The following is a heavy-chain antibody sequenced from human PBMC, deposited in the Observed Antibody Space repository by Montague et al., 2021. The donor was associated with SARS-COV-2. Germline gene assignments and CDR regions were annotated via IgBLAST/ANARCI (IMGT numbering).Heavy chain of an antibody. CDR2: INHSGST. D-gene: IGHD3-3*01. V-gene: IGHV4-34*01. Sequence: SETLSLTCAVYDGSFSGYYWSWIRQPPGKGLEWIGEINHSGSTNYNPSPKSRVTISVDTSKNQFSLKLNPVSAADTAVYYCARGKVTIFGVLIMLAGAGALDFWGQGTMVTVSS. CDR3: ARGKVTIFGVLIMLAGAGALDF. J-gene: IGHJ3*01. CDR1: DGSFSGYY.